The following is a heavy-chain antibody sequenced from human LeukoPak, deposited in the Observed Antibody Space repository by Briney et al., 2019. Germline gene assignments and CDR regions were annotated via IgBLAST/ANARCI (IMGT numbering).Heavy chain of an antibody. D-gene: IGHD3-10*01. V-gene: IGHV5-51*01. CDR3: SRKTISDYYGSGSYYDG. CDR2: IYPGDSDT. CDR1: GDRLTSYW. J-gene: IGHJ4*02. Sequence: EDLKLYWKRAGDRLTSYWIGWVCQMPGKGQEWMGIIYPGDSDTRYSPPFQGQVTISADKSISTAYLQWSGLKASDTGMYYWSRKTISDYYGSGSYYDGWGQGTLVTVSS.